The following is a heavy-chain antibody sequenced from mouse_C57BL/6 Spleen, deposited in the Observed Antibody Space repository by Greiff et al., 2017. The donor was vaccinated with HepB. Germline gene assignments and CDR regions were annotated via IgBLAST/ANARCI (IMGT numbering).Heavy chain of an antibody. V-gene: IGHV1-82*01. D-gene: IGHD1-1*01. CDR2: IYPGDGDT. J-gene: IGHJ2*01. CDR3: ARSIITTVVAPFDY. CDR1: GYAFSSSW. Sequence: VQLKESGPELVKPGASVKISCKASGYAFSSSWMNWVKQRPGKGLEWIGRIYPGDGDTNYNGKFKGKATLTADKSSSTAYMQLSSLTSEDSAVYFCARSIITTVVAPFDYWGQGTTLTVSS.